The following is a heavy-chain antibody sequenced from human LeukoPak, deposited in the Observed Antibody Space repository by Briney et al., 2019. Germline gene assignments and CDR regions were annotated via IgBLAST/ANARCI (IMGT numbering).Heavy chain of an antibody. CDR1: GGTFSSYG. Sequence: ASVKVSCKASGGTFSSYGISWVRQAPGQGLEWMGWINAGNGNTKYSQKFQGKVTITRDTSASTVYMELSSLRPEDTAVYYCAREYSSSSGRTFDYWGQGTLVTVSS. V-gene: IGHV1-3*01. CDR3: AREYSSSSGRTFDY. CDR2: INAGNGNT. D-gene: IGHD6-6*01. J-gene: IGHJ4*02.